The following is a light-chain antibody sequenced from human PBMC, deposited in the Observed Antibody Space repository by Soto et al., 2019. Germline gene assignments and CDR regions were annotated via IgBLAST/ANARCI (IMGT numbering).Light chain of an antibody. J-gene: IGKJ4*01. CDR1: QSVSSY. CDR3: QPRSNWPLT. CDR2: DAS. V-gene: IGKV3-11*01. Sequence: EIVLTQSPATLSLSPGERATLSCRASQSVSSYLAWYQQKPGQAPRLLIYDASNRATGIPARFRGSGSGTDFTLTIRSLEPEDCAVYYCQPRSNWPLTFGGGTKLESK.